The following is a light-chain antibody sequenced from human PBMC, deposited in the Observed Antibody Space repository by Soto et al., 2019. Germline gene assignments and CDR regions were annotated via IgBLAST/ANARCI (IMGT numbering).Light chain of an antibody. V-gene: IGKV3-15*01. CDR2: GAS. J-gene: IGKJ4*01. Sequence: EIFMTQSPAPLSVSPGERATLSCRASQSVSSKLAWYQQKPGQAPRLLIYGASTRATGIPARFSGSGSGTEFTLTISSLQSEDFAVYYCQQYNNWPPVTFGGGTKVDIK. CDR1: QSVSSK. CDR3: QQYNNWPPVT.